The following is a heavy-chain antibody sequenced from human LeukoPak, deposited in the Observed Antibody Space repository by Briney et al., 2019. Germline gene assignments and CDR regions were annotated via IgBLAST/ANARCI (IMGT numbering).Heavy chain of an antibody. V-gene: IGHV4-61*02. Sequence: SETLSLTCTVSGGSIITGNYYWTWIRQPAGMGLEWIGRIHSSGTTYYSPSFKSRVTISADTSKNQFFLKVNFVTAADTAVYYCVRGGSAAGVFFDYWGQGTLVTVSS. CDR3: VRGGSAAGVFFDY. D-gene: IGHD6-13*01. CDR2: IHSSGTT. J-gene: IGHJ4*02. CDR1: GGSIITGNYY.